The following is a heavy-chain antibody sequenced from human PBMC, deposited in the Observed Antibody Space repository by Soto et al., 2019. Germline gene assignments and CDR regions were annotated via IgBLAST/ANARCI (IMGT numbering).Heavy chain of an antibody. CDR3: ARGGIVAVAAALSSYDDYTNYRFDS. CDR2: IIPMFAAT. V-gene: IGHV1-69*01. CDR1: GGSFSDFA. J-gene: IGHJ4*02. Sequence: QVQLAQSGAEVRKPGSSVKVSCRASGGSFSDFAFSWVRQAPGQGLEWMGGIIPMFAATKYAQRFQDRVPITVDACTKIVYLALSSLTSDDSAVYYCARGGIVAVAAALSSYDDYTNYRFDSWGQGTLVSVSS. D-gene: IGHD2-15*01.